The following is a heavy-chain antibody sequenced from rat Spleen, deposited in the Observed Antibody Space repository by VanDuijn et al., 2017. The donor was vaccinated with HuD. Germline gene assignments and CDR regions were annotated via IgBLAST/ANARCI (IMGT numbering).Heavy chain of an antibody. V-gene: IGHV5-31*01. CDR2: ITNTGDTT. Sequence: EVQLVETGGGLVQPVRSLKLSCAASGFTFNNYWMTWIRQAPGKGLEWVASITNTGDTTYYPDSVKDRFTISRDNAKNILNLQVSSLRSEDTATYYCARHRNYGGYPFDYWGQGVMVTVSS. J-gene: IGHJ2*01. D-gene: IGHD1-11*01. CDR1: GFTFNNYW. CDR3: ARHRNYGGYPFDY.